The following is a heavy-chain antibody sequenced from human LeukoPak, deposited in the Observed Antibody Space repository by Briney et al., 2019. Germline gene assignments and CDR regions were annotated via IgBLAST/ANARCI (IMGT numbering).Heavy chain of an antibody. J-gene: IGHJ6*03. V-gene: IGHV4-38-2*02. CDR1: GYSISSGYY. CDR3: ARETSQKGAHYMDV. CDR2: IYHSGST. D-gene: IGHD3-16*01. Sequence: SETLSLTCTVSGYSISSGYYWGWIRQPPGKGLEWIGSIYHSGSTNYNPSLKSRVTISVDTSKNQFSLKLSSVTAADTAVYYCARETSQKGAHYMDVWGKGTTVTIFS.